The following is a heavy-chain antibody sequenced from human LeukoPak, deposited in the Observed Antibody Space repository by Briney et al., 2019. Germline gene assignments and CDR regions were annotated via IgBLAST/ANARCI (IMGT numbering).Heavy chain of an antibody. CDR2: MFAGGST. Sequence: TPSETLSLTCTVSGVSIRSYYWSWIRQPPGKGLEWIGHMFAGGSTNQNPSLKSRVTISMDTSKNQFSLKLDSVTAADTAVYYCASHYSGTYVNYWGQGILVTVSS. CDR3: ASHYSGTYVNY. V-gene: IGHV4-59*01. D-gene: IGHD1-26*01. CDR1: GVSIRSYY. J-gene: IGHJ4*02.